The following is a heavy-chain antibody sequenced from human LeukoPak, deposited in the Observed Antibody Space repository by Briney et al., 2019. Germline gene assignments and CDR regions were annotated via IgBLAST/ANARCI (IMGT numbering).Heavy chain of an antibody. CDR2: IIPIFGTA. D-gene: IGHD2-21*02. Sequence: SVKVSCRASGGTFSSYAISWVRQAPGQGLEWMGGIIPIFGTANYAQKFQGRVTITADESTSTAYMELSSLRSEDTAVCYCARTYCGGDCYSGLDYWGQGTLVTVSS. V-gene: IGHV1-69*13. CDR3: ARTYCGGDCYSGLDY. J-gene: IGHJ4*02. CDR1: GGTFSSYA.